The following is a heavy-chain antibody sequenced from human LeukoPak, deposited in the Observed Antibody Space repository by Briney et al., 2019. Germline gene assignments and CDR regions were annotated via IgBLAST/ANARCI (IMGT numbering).Heavy chain of an antibody. J-gene: IGHJ4*02. CDR1: GYSFTTYW. CDR2: IYPGDSDT. V-gene: IGHV5-51*01. CDR3: ARQFRDSSGYYSYYFDY. Sequence: KISCKGSGYSFTTYWIGWVRQMPGRGLEWMGIIYPGDSDTRYSPSFQGQVTISADKSISTAYLQWSSLKASDTAMYYCARQFRDSSGYYSYYFDYWGQGTLVTVSS. D-gene: IGHD3-22*01.